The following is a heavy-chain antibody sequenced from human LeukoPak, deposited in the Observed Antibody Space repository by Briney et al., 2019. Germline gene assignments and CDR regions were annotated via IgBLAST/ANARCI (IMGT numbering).Heavy chain of an antibody. J-gene: IGHJ6*02. CDR3: AREAYYGSGSYNTYYYGMDV. CDR2: ISSSGTYI. Sequence: GGSLRLSCAASGFAFDTSWINWARQAPGKGLAWVSSISSSGTYIYYADSVKGRFTISRDNAKNSLYLQMNSLRAEDTAVYYCAREAYYGSGSYNTYYYGMDVWGQGTTVTVSS. D-gene: IGHD3-10*01. CDR1: GFAFDTSW. V-gene: IGHV3-21*01.